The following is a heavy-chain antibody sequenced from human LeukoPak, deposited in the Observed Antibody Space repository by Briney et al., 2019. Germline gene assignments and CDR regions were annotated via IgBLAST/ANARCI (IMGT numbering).Heavy chain of an antibody. J-gene: IGHJ3*02. V-gene: IGHV4-39*07. CDR1: GDSISSSTYY. CDR2: IYYSGST. Sequence: SETLSLTCTVSGDSISSSTYYWGWIRQPPGKGLEWIGSIYYSGSTFSNPSLKSRVTISVDTSKNQFSLKLSSVTAADTAVYYCASPATWWEGAFDIWGQGTMVTVSS. CDR3: ASPATWWEGAFDI. D-gene: IGHD1-26*01.